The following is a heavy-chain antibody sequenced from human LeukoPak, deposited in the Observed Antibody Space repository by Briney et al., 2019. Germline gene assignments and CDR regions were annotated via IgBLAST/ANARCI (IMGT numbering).Heavy chain of an antibody. CDR2: ISYDGSNK. J-gene: IGHJ4*02. CDR3: AKDHKDY. CDR1: GFTFSSYG. Sequence: GGSLRLSCAASGFTFSSYGMHWVRQAPGKGPEWVAVISYDGSNKYYADSVKGRFTISRDNSKNTLYLQMNSLRAEDTAVYYCAKDHKDYWGQGTLVTASS. V-gene: IGHV3-30*18.